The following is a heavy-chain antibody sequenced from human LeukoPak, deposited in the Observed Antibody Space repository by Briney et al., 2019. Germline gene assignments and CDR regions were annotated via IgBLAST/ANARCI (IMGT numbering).Heavy chain of an antibody. CDR2: IYYRGST. Sequence: KSSETLSLTCTVSGGPISSYYWRWMREPPGKGLEWVGYIYYRGSTKYNPSLKSRVTISVATSKNQFSLNVTSVTAADTAVYDCARGSGGSYLQHWGQGTLVTVSS. V-gene: IGHV4-59*13. D-gene: IGHD6-19*01. J-gene: IGHJ1*01. CDR3: ARGSGGSYLQH. CDR1: GGPISSYY.